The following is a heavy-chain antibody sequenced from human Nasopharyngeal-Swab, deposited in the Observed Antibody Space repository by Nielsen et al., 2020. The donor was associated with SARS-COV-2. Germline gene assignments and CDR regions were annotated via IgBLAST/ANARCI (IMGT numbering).Heavy chain of an antibody. CDR3: ARDQTGYSYGSRGMDV. Sequence: SETLSLTCTVSGGSISSYYGSWIRQPPGKGLEWIGYIYYSGSTNYNPSLKSRVTISVDTSKNQFSLKLSSVTAADTAVYYCARDQTGYSYGSRGMDVWGQGTTVTVSS. CDR1: GGSISSYY. V-gene: IGHV4-59*01. CDR2: IYYSGST. J-gene: IGHJ6*02. D-gene: IGHD5-18*01.